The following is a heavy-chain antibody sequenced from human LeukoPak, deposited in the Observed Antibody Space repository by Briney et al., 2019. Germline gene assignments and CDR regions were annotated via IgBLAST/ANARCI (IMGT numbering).Heavy chain of an antibody. CDR1: GGTFSSYA. J-gene: IGHJ4*02. CDR3: AGAYYDILTGYYNPFDY. CDR2: IIPIFGTA. D-gene: IGHD3-9*01. Sequence: ASVKVSCKASGGTFSSYAISWVRQAPGQGLEWMGGIIPIFGTANYAQKFQGRVTITADESTSTAYMELRSLRSDDTAVYYCAGAYYDILTGYYNPFDYWGQGTLVTVSS. V-gene: IGHV1-69*13.